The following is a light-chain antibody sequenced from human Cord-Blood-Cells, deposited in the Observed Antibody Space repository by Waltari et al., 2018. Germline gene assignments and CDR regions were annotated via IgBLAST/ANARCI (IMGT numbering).Light chain of an antibody. CDR2: GAS. J-gene: IGKJ4*01. CDR3: QQYNNWPLT. V-gene: IGKV3-15*01. Sequence: EIVMTQSPATLSVSPGERATLPCRASQSVSCNLALYQQKPGQAPRLLIYGASTRATGIPARFSGSGSGTEFTLTISSLQSEDCAVYYCQQYNNWPLTFGGGTKVEIK. CDR1: QSVSCN.